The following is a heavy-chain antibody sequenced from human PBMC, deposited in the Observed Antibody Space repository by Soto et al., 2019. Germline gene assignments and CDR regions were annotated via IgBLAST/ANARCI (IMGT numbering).Heavy chain of an antibody. D-gene: IGHD2-15*01. CDR1: GDSISSYY. J-gene: IGHJ4*02. Sequence: SEALSLTCTVSGDSISSYYWSWFRQPPGKGLEWIGYIYYSGSTNYNPSLKSRVTISVDTSKNQFSLKLSSVTAADTAVYYCARRYGGTFDYWGQGTLVTVSS. V-gene: IGHV4-59*08. CDR3: ARRYGGTFDY. CDR2: IYYSGST.